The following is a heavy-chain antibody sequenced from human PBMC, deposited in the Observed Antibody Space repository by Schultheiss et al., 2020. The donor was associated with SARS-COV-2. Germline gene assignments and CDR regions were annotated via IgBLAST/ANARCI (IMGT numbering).Heavy chain of an antibody. D-gene: IGHD3-3*01. Sequence: SETLSLTCSVSGGSLSRSSYYWGWVRQSPGKGLEWIGEINHSGSTNYNPSFKSRVTISADTSKNQFSLKLGSVTASDTAVYYCASFVSYYYYMDVWGKGTTVTVS. CDR3: ASFVSYYYYMDV. CDR1: GGSLSRSSYY. CDR2: INHSGST. V-gene: IGHV4-39*01. J-gene: IGHJ6*03.